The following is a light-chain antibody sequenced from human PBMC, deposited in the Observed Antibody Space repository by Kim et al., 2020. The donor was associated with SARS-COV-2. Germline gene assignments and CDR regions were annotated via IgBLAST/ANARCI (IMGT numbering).Light chain of an antibody. CDR2: DVS. J-gene: IGLJ3*02. Sequence: QSALTQPRSVSGSPGQSVTISCTGTSSDVGDHDYVSWYQHHPGKAPKLMIYDVSERPSGVPDRFSASKSGNTASLTISGLQAEDEAEYYCCSYAGTYIFVFGGGTQLTVL. CDR1: SSDVGDHDY. V-gene: IGLV2-11*01. CDR3: CSYAGTYIFV.